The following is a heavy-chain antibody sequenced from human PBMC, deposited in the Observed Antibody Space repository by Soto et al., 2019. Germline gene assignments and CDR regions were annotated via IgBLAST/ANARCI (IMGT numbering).Heavy chain of an antibody. CDR1: GLTFENYA. D-gene: IGHD1-26*01. J-gene: IGHJ5*02. CDR2: ISWNRGTI. Sequence: PGGSLRLSCAASGLTFENYAMHWVRQAPGKGLEWVSGISWNRGTIGYADSVRGRFTISRDNSKSTVYLELNNLSAEDTAVYHCAKNQGVELVPLATVDWFDPWGQGSVVTVSS. CDR3: AKNQGVELVPLATVDWFDP. V-gene: IGHV3-9*01.